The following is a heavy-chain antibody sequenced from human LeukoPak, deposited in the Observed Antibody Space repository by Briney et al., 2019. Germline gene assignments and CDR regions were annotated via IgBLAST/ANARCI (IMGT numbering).Heavy chain of an antibody. CDR1: GGSISSSSYY. D-gene: IGHD3-3*01. J-gene: IGHJ4*02. V-gene: IGHV4-39*07. CDR3: AREGLVGGYYNY. Sequence: SETLSLTCTVSGGSISSSSYYWGWIRQPPGKGLEWIGSIYYSGSTYYNLSLKSRVTISVDTSKNQFSLKLSSVTAADTAVYYCAREGLVGGYYNYWGQGTLVTVSS. CDR2: IYYSGST.